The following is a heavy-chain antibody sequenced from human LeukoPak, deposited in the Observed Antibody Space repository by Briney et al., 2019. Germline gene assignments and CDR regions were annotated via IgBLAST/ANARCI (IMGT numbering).Heavy chain of an antibody. CDR3: ARGLSGYASSLGY. J-gene: IGHJ4*02. CDR1: ASTFSSFC. V-gene: IGHV3-74*01. CDR2: INSDGSTT. Sequence: GGSLIFSCATSASTFSSFCMHCFRQSLGRLLVLVSRINSDGSTTHDADSVKGRFTISRDNAKNTLYLQMNSLRAEDTAVYYCARGLSGYASSLGYWGQGTLVTVSA. D-gene: IGHD6-6*01.